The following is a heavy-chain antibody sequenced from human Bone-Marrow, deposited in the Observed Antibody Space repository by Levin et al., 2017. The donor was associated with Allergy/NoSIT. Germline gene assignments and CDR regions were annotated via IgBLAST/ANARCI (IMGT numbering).Heavy chain of an antibody. CDR2: IYWNEDK. CDR3: THAHYDFGYAMDV. Sequence: SLTTVGVGVAWVRQPPGKALEWLPVIYWNEDKRYSPSLERRLTITKDTSKNQVVLSMTNMHPVDTGTYFCTHAHYDFGYAMDVWGQGTTVIVSS. CDR1: SLTTVGVG. V-gene: IGHV2-5*04. D-gene: IGHD3-3*01. J-gene: IGHJ6*02.